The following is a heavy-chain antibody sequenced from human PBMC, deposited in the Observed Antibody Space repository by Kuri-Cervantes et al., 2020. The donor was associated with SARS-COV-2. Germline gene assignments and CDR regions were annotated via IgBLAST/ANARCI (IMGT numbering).Heavy chain of an antibody. D-gene: IGHD1-26*01. Sequence: SETLSLTCTVSGGSISSDYWSWIRQPPGKGLEWIGFINYSGSSNYNPSLKSRVSISVDTSKNQFSLTLSSVTAADTAVYYCARLSFAYSGSYFRKDYYFDYWGQGTLVTVSS. CDR1: GGSISSDY. J-gene: IGHJ4*02. V-gene: IGHV4-59*01. CDR3: ARLSFAYSGSYFRKDYYFDY. CDR2: INYSGSS.